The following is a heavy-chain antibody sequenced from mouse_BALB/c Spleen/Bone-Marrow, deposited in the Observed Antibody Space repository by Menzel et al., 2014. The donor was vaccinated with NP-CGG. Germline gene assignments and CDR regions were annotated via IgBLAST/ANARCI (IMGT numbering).Heavy chain of an antibody. J-gene: IGHJ4*01. CDR2: IWSDGST. V-gene: IGHV2-6-1*01. CDR1: GLSLTSYG. Sequence: QVQLKKSGPGLVAPSQSLSITCTISGLSLTSYGVHWVRQPPGKGLEWLVVIWSDGSTTYNSALKSRLSISEDNSKSQVFLKMNSLQTDDTAMYYCARCYHGYAMDYWGQGTSVTVSS. D-gene: IGHD2-12*01. CDR3: ARCYHGYAMDY.